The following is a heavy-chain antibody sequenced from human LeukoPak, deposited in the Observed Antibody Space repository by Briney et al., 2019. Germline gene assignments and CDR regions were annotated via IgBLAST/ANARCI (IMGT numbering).Heavy chain of an antibody. CDR1: GGSFSGYY. J-gene: IGHJ3*02. CDR2: INHSGST. V-gene: IGHV4-34*01. Sequence: SETLSLTCAVYGGSFSGYYWNWIRQPPGKGLEWRGEINHSGSTNYTPSLKSRVTISVDTSKNQFSPKLSSVTAADTAVYYCARGRRGYSYGYAFDIWGQGTMVTVSS. CDR3: ARGRRGYSYGYAFDI. D-gene: IGHD5-18*01.